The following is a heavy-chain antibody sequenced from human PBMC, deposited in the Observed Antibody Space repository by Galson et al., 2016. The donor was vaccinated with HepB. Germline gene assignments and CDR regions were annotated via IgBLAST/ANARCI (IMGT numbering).Heavy chain of an antibody. CDR3: AKIIMVQGGFYFYGMNV. V-gene: IGHV3-23*01. CDR1: GFTFSRYA. D-gene: IGHD3-10*01. CDR2: ISGNGGST. Sequence: LRLSCAASGFTFSRYAMSWVRQAPGKGQEWVSTISGNGGSTYYADSVKGRFTISTDNSKNTLYLQMNGLRADDTAVYYCAKIIMVQGGFYFYGMNVWGQGTTVTVSS. J-gene: IGHJ6*02.